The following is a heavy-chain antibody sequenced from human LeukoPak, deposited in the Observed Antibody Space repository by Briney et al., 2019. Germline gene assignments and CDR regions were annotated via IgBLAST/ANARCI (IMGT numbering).Heavy chain of an antibody. CDR2: IYHSGST. D-gene: IGHD3-22*01. Sequence: SETLSPTCAVSGGSISSSNWWSWVRQPPGKGLEWIGEIYHSGSTNYNPSLKSRVTISVDKSKNQFSLKLSSVTAADTAVYYCARGSDSSGYGIDYWGQGTLVTVSS. V-gene: IGHV4-4*02. CDR3: ARGSDSSGYGIDY. CDR1: GGSISSSNW. J-gene: IGHJ4*02.